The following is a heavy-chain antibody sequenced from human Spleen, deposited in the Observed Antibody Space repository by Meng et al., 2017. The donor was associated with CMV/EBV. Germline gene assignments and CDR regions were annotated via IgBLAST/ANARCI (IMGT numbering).Heavy chain of an antibody. V-gene: IGHV4-39*07. D-gene: IGHD1-14*01. CDR1: GDSIISSRYY. J-gene: IGHJ6*02. CDR2: GYYSGST. CDR3: ARGMGRGFLDPEQL. Sequence: SETLSLTCTVSGDSIISSRYYWGWIRQTPGKGLEWVGSGYYSGSTYYNPSLKSRGTVSVDTSKNQFSLKLSSVTAADTAVYYCARGMGRGFLDPEQLWGQGTTVTVSS.